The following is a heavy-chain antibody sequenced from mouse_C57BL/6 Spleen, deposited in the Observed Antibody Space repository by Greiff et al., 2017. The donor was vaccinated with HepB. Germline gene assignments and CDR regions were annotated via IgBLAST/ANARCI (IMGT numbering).Heavy chain of an antibody. CDR3: ARSYGSSYPYYFDY. D-gene: IGHD1-1*01. CDR2: IDPSDSYT. CDR1: GYTFTSYW. V-gene: IGHV1-50*01. J-gene: IGHJ2*01. Sequence: QVQLQQPGAELVKPGASVKLSCKASGYTFTSYWMQWVKQRPGQGLEWIGEIDPSDSYTNYNQKVKGKATLTVDTSSSTAYMQLSSLTSEDSAVYYCARSYGSSYPYYFDYWGQGTTLTVSS.